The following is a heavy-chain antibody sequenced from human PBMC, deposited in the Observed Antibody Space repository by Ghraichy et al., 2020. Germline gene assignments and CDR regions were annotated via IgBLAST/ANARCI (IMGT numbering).Heavy chain of an antibody. Sequence: GGSLRLSCAASGFTFSSYSMNWVRQAPGKGLEWVSSISSSSSYIYYADSVKGRFTISRDNAKNSLYLQMNSLRAEDTAVYYCARQRITMVRGPLPPDYWGQVTLVTVSS. CDR3: ARQRITMVRGPLPPDY. D-gene: IGHD3-10*01. CDR2: ISSSSSYI. J-gene: IGHJ4*02. V-gene: IGHV3-21*01. CDR1: GFTFSSYS.